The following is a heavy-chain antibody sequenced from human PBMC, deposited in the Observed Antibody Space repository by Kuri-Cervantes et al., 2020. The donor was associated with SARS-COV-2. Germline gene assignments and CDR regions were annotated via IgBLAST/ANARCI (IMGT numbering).Heavy chain of an antibody. D-gene: IGHD5-18*01. CDR2: IYDSGTT. V-gene: IGHV4-59*11. J-gene: IGHJ4*02. CDR1: GGSISDHY. Sequence: GSLRLSCTVSGGSISDHYWSWIRQSPGKGLEWIGYIYDSGTTNYNPSLKSRVTVSVDKSKNHFSLRLSSVTAANTAVYYCARDLNGQLWSTGLGYWGQGTLVTVSS. CDR3: ARDLNGQLWSTGLGY.